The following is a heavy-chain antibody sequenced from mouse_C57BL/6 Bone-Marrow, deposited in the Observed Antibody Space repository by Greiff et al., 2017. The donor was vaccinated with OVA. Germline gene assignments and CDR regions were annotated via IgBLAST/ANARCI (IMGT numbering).Heavy chain of an antibody. CDR1: GYTFTSYW. D-gene: IGHD1-1*01. V-gene: IGHV1-52*01. CDR2: IDPSDSET. CDR3: ARGFYYYGSSYYWYFDV. Sequence: QVHVKQPGAELVRPGSSVKLSCKASGYTFTSYWMHWVKQRPIQGLEWIGNIDPSDSETHYNQKFKDKATLTVDKSSSTAYMQLSSLTSEDSAVYYCARGFYYYGSSYYWYFDVWGTGTTVTVSS. J-gene: IGHJ1*03.